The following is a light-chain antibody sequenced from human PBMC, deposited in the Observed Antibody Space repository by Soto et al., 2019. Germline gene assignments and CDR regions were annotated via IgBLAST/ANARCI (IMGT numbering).Light chain of an antibody. Sequence: EIVLTQSPGTLSLSPGERATLSCRASQSVSSYLAWYQQKPGQAPRLLIYDASNRATGIPDRFSGSGSGTDFTLTITRLEPEDSAMYYCQQYDTLPRTFGQGTKVDIK. CDR3: QQYDTLPRT. CDR2: DAS. V-gene: IGKV3-20*01. CDR1: QSVSSY. J-gene: IGKJ1*01.